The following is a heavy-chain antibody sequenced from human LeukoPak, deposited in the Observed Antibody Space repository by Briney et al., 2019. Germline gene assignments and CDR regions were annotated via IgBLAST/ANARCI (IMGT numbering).Heavy chain of an antibody. Sequence: ASVKASCKASGYTFTSYAMNWVRQAPGQGLEWMGWINTNTGNPTYAQGFTGRFVFSLDTSASTAYLQISSLKAEDTAVYYCARGHSVGEWLLYRNWFDPWGQGTLVTVSS. CDR3: ARGHSVGEWLLYRNWFDP. D-gene: IGHD3-3*01. CDR2: INTNTGNP. V-gene: IGHV7-4-1*02. CDR1: GYTFTSYA. J-gene: IGHJ5*02.